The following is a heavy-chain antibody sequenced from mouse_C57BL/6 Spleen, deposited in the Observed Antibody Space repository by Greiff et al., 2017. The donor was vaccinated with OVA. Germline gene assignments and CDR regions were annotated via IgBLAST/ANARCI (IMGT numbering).Heavy chain of an antibody. D-gene: IGHD2-4*01. CDR2: IYPGDGDT. CDR1: GYAFSSSW. J-gene: IGHJ3*01. CDR3: AREDVDYPFAY. V-gene: IGHV1-82*01. Sequence: QVQLKESGPELVKPGASVKISCKASGYAFSSSWMNWVKQRPGKGLEWIGRIYPGDGDTNYNGKFKGKATLTADKSSSTAYMQLSSLTSEDSAVYFCAREDVDYPFAYWGQGTLVTVSA.